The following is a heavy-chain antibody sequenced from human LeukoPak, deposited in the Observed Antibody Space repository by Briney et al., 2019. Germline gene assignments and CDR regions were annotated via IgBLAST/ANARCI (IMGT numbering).Heavy chain of an antibody. D-gene: IGHD3-22*01. Sequence: QPGGSLRLSCAASGFTVSTYEMNWVRQAPGKGLEWVAYISSSGSSINHADSVKGRFTISRDNAKNSLYLQMNSLRAEDTAVYYCARDHAPTYYYDSSGDPNDAFDIWGQGTMVTVSS. J-gene: IGHJ3*02. V-gene: IGHV3-48*03. CDR1: GFTVSTYE. CDR2: ISSSGSSI. CDR3: ARDHAPTYYYDSSGDPNDAFDI.